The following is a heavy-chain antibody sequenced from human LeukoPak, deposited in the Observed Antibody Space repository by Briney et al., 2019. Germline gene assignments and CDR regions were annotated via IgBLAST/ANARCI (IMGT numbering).Heavy chain of an antibody. V-gene: IGHV3-23*01. J-gene: IGHJ4*02. CDR3: ARTPQKHCSSTTCYPDY. CDR2: ISGSGHST. CDR1: GFTFSTYA. D-gene: IGHD2-2*01. Sequence: PGGSLRLSCAASGFTFSTYAMSWVRQAPGKGLEWVSGISGSGHSTKYADSVRGRFTVSRDNSKNTLYLQMNSLRAENTAVYYCARTPQKHCSSTTCYPDYWGQGTLVTVSS.